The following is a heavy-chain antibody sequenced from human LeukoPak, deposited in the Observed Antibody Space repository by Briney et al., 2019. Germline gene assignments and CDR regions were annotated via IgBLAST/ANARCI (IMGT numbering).Heavy chain of an antibody. CDR2: IYYSGST. J-gene: IGHJ6*03. CDR1: GGSISNYY. Sequence: SETLSLTCTVSGGSISNYYWSWIRQPPGKGLEWIGYIYYSGSTNYNPSLKSRVTISVDTSKNQFSLKLSSVTAADTAVYYCARAPLSSGYDLGYYYYMDVWGKGTTVTVSS. V-gene: IGHV4-59*01. D-gene: IGHD5-12*01. CDR3: ARAPLSSGYDLGYYYYMDV.